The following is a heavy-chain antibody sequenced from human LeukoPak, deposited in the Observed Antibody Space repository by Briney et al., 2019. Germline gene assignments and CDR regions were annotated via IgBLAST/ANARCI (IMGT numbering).Heavy chain of an antibody. J-gene: IGHJ4*02. Sequence: SQTLSLTCTVSGGSISSGGYYWSWIRQPPGKGLEWIGYIYHSGSTYYNPSLKSRVTISVDRSKNQFSLKMSSVTAADTAVYYCARIGSGYYNYFDFWGQGTQVTVSS. D-gene: IGHD3-3*01. V-gene: IGHV4-30-2*02. CDR3: ARIGSGYYNYFDF. CDR2: IYHSGST. CDR1: GGSISSGGYY.